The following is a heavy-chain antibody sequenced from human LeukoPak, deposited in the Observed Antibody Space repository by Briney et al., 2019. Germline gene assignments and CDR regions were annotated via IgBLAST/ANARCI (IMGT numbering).Heavy chain of an antibody. D-gene: IGHD3-10*01. CDR3: ARAGSITTIRGVIKTDAFDI. Sequence: ASVKVSCKASGYTFTTYGIIWVRQAPGQGREWMGWISAYNGNTNYAQKLQGRVTMTTDTSPTTAYMEPRSLASDDTAEYYCARAGSITTIRGVIKTDAFDIWGQGTMVTVSS. CDR1: GYTFTTYG. V-gene: IGHV1-18*01. J-gene: IGHJ3*02. CDR2: ISAYNGNT.